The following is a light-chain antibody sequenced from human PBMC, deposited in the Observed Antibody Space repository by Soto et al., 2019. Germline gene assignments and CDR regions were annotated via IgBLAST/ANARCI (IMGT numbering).Light chain of an antibody. CDR1: SSDVGGYNY. V-gene: IGLV2-8*01. Sequence: QSALTQPTSASGSPGQSVTISCTGTSSDVGGYNYVSWYQQHPGKAPKLMIYEVSKRPSGVPDRFSGSKSGNTAALTVSGLRVEDEADYCCSSYAGSNNLAVFGGGTKLTVL. J-gene: IGLJ2*01. CDR2: EVS. CDR3: SSYAGSNNLAV.